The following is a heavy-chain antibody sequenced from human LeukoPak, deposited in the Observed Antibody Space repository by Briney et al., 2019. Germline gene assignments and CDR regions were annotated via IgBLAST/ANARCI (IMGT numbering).Heavy chain of an antibody. Sequence: SETLSLTCAVYGGSFSGYYWSWIRQPPGKGLEWIGEINHSGSTNYNPSLKSRVTISVDTSKNQFSLKLSSVTAADTAVYYCARGCGSYLGWYCYWGQGTLVTVSS. J-gene: IGHJ4*02. CDR1: GGSFSGYY. CDR3: ARGCGSYLGWYCY. CDR2: INHSGST. D-gene: IGHD1-26*01. V-gene: IGHV4-34*01.